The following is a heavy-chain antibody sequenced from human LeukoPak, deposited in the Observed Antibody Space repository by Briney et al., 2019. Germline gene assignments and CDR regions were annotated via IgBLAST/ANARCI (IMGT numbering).Heavy chain of an antibody. J-gene: IGHJ4*02. CDR1: GFTFRSYW. CDR3: AKSGLKRFDY. D-gene: IGHD2-15*01. CDR2: ISGRDGST. V-gene: IGHV3-23*01. Sequence: GGSLRLSCAASGFTFRSYWMHWVRQAPGKGLEWVSNISGRDGSTYYADSVKGRFTISRDNSKNTLYLQMNSLRVEDTAVYYCAKSGLKRFDYWGQGTLVTVSS.